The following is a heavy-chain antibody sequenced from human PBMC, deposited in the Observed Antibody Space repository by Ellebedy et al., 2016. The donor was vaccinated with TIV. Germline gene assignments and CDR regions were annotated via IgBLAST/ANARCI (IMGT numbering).Heavy chain of an antibody. V-gene: IGHV4-59*01. J-gene: IGHJ3*02. CDR3: ARSPTIFPIYGAFDI. CDR2: IHHLGST. CDR1: GGSINPYY. D-gene: IGHD3-10*02. Sequence: MPSETLSLTCSIAGGSINPYYWAWIRQPPGKGLEWIGFIHHLGSTNYNPSLKSRVTISLDTSETQFSLELTSVTAADTALYYCARSPTIFPIYGAFDIWGQGTMVTVSS.